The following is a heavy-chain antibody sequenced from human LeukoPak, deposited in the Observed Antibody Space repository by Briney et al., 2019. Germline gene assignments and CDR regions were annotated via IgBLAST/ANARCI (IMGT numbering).Heavy chain of an antibody. J-gene: IGHJ4*02. CDR1: GFTVSSNY. D-gene: IGHD3-9*01. CDR2: IHSGGST. CDR3: ARVTGYYGLDY. V-gene: IGHV3-66*01. Sequence: GGSLRLSCAASGFTVSSNYMSWVRQAPGKGLEWVSIIHSGGSTYYADSVKGRFTISRDNSKNTLYLQMNSLRAEDTAVYYCARVTGYYGLDYWGQGTLVTVSS.